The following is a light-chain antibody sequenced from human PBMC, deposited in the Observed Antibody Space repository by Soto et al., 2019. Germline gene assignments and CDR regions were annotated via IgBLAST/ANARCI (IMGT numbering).Light chain of an antibody. Sequence: EIVLTRSPGTLSLSPLEIATLSCRASQSISNNIYLAWYQQKPGQAPRLLIYGAFSRATGIPDRFSGSGSGTDFTLTISRLEPEDFAVYYCQQYGNSIPITFGQGTHWRL. CDR2: GAF. J-gene: IGKJ5*01. CDR1: QSISNNIY. CDR3: QQYGNSIPIT. V-gene: IGKV3-20*01.